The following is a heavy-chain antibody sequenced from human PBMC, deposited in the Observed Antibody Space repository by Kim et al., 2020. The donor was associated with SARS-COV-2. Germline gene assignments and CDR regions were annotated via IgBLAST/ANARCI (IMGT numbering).Heavy chain of an antibody. D-gene: IGHD4-4*01. Sequence: GGSLRLSCAASGFTFSTYSMNWVRQPPGKGLEWVSSISITGSHIYYADSMKGRFTVSRDNAKNSVYLQMNSLRAEDTAVYYCARGHTVTQREDLFDFWGQGTLVTVSS. CDR3: ARGHTVTQREDLFDF. V-gene: IGHV3-21*01. CDR2: ISITGSHI. J-gene: IGHJ4*02. CDR1: GFTFSTYS.